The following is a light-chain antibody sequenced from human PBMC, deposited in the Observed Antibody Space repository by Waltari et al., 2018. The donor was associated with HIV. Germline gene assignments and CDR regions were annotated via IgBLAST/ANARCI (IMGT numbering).Light chain of an antibody. J-gene: IGLJ2*01. CDR1: SSNIGAGHD. V-gene: IGLV1-40*01. CDR3: QSFDSSLTTSGVI. CDR2: ANI. Sequence: QSVLTQPPSVSGAPGPRVTISCTGSSSNIGAGHDVPWYPQLPGTAPKLLIYANINRPSGVPDRFSGSKSGSSASLAITGLQAEDEAHYYCQSFDSSLTTSGVIFGGGTKLTVL.